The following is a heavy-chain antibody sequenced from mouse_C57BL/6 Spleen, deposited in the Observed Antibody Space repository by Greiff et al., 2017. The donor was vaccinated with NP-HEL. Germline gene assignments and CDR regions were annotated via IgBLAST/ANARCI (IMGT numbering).Heavy chain of an antibody. CDR2: INPGSGGT. Sequence: VQLQQSGAELVRPGTSVKVSCKASGYAFTNYLIEWVKQRPGQGLEWIGVINPGSGGTNYNEKFKGKATLTADKSSSTAYMQLSSLTSEDYAVYFCARDDYGSRNYYAMDYWGKGTSVTVSS. J-gene: IGHJ4*01. D-gene: IGHD1-1*01. CDR1: GYAFTNYL. CDR3: ARDDYGSRNYYAMDY. V-gene: IGHV1-54*01.